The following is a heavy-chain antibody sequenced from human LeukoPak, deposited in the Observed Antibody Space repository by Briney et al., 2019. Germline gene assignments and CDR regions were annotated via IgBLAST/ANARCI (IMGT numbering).Heavy chain of an antibody. V-gene: IGHV3-7*03. Sequence: GGSLRLSCATSGFTFSSNWMSWVRHVPGRGPEWVANVNRDGSETYYLDSVKGRFTISKDNAKNSLYLQMNSLRAEDTALYHCARNNGMDVWGQGTTVIVSS. CDR1: GFTFSSNW. CDR2: VNRDGSET. J-gene: IGHJ6*02. CDR3: ARNNGMDV.